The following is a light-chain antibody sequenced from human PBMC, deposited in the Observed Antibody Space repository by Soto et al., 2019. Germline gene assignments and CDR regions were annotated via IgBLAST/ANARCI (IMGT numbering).Light chain of an antibody. CDR1: QSVSNN. Sequence: EIVMTQSPATLSVSPGERATLSRRASQSVSNNLAWYQQKPVQAPRLLIYFASTRATGIPARFSGSGSGTEFTLTISSLQSEDFAVYYCQQYNNCPLTFGGGTKVEIK. CDR2: FAS. J-gene: IGKJ4*01. V-gene: IGKV3-15*01. CDR3: QQYNNCPLT.